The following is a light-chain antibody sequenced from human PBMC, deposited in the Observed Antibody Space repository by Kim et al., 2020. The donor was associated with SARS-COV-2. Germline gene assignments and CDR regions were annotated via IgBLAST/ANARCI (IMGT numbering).Light chain of an antibody. CDR3: ASYTSSRTWV. Sequence: GQSITISCTGTSSVVGGYDYVSWYQHLPGKAPKLMIHDVKKRPSGVSNRFSGSKSGNTASLTISGLQTEDEAHYYCASYTSSRTWVFGGGTKVTVL. CDR2: DVK. CDR1: SSVVGGYDY. J-gene: IGLJ3*02. V-gene: IGLV2-14*03.